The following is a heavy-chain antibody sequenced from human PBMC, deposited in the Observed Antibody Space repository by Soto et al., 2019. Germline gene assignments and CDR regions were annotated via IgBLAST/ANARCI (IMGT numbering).Heavy chain of an antibody. CDR2: ITTSSSTI. J-gene: IGHJ3*02. CDR3: AKSRRYNWLRDAFAI. D-gene: IGHD1-20*01. Sequence: GGSLRLSCAASGFTFSSYGMDWVRQAPGKGLEWVSHITTSSSTINYADSVKGRFTISRDNAKNSLYLQMNSLRAEDTAVYYCAKSRRYNWLRDAFAIWRQGTMVTVSS. V-gene: IGHV3-48*01. CDR1: GFTFSSYG.